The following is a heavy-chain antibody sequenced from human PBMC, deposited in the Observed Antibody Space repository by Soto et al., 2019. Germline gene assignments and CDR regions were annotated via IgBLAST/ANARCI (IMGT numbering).Heavy chain of an antibody. Sequence: PGGSLSLSCAASGFTFSSYSMNWVRQAPGRGLEWVAAISGTSDYIYYADSVKGRFTISRDNAKTSLYIQMNSLRAEDTAVYYCARAHRYCSGSSCRPYYYYYGMDVWGQGTTVTVSS. CDR1: GFTFSSYS. D-gene: IGHD2-15*01. J-gene: IGHJ6*02. CDR3: ARAHRYCSGSSCRPYYYYYGMDV. CDR2: ISGTSDYI. V-gene: IGHV3-21*01.